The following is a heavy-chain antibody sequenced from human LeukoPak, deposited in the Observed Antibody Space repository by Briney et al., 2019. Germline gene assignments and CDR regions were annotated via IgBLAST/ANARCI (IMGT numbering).Heavy chain of an antibody. V-gene: IGHV4-59*01. CDR3: ARGGSFLKNNWFDP. CDR2: IYYSGST. J-gene: IGHJ5*02. D-gene: IGHD1-26*01. Sequence: SETLSLTCTVSGGAISSYYWSWIRQPPGKGLEWIGYIYYSGSTNYNPSLKSRVTISVDTSKNQFSLKLSSVTAADTAVYYCARGGSFLKNNWFDPWAREPWSPSPQ. CDR1: GGAISSYY.